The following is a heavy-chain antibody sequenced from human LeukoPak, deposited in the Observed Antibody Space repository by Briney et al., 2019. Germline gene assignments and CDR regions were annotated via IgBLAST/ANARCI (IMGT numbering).Heavy chain of an antibody. CDR3: ARSIAAAGVAEYFQH. D-gene: IGHD6-13*01. Sequence: SQTLSLTCTVSGGSISSGGYYWSWIRQPPGTGLEWIGYIYHSGSTYYNPSLKSRVTISVDRSKNQFSLKLSSVTAADTAVYYCARSIAAAGVAEYFQHWGQGTLVTVSS. CDR1: GGSISSGGYY. V-gene: IGHV4-30-2*01. CDR2: IYHSGST. J-gene: IGHJ1*01.